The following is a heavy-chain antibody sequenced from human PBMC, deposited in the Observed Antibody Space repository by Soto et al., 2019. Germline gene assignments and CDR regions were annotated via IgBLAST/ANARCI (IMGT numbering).Heavy chain of an antibody. CDR2: IRSKSSIYTT. J-gene: IGHJ4*02. D-gene: IGHD2-2*01. CDR1: GFTFSDRF. Sequence: EVQLVGSGGGLVQPGGSLRLSCAASGFTFSDRFMDWVRQAPGKGLEWVGRIRSKSSIYTTEYAASVKGRFTISRDDSKNSLYLQMNNLKAEDTAVYYCASSSTSCYGGLCYFDYWGQGTLVTVSS. CDR3: ASSSTSCYGGLCYFDY. V-gene: IGHV3-72*01.